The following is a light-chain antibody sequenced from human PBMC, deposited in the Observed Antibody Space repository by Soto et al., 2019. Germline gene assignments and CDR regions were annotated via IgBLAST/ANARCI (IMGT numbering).Light chain of an antibody. CDR2: WAS. J-gene: IGKJ1*01. V-gene: IGKV4-1*01. CDR3: QQYYSTPQT. Sequence: DIVMTQSPDSLAVSLGERATINCKSSQSVLYSSNNRNYLAWYQQKPGQPPKLLIYWASTRESGVPDRFSGSGSGTDFTLTISSLQAEDVAVYYCQQYYSTPQTCGRGTKVEIK. CDR1: QSVLYSSNNRNY.